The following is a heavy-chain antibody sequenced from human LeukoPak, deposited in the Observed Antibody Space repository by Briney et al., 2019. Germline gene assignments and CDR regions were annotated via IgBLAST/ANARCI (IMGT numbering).Heavy chain of an antibody. D-gene: IGHD1-26*01. CDR1: GFTLSSYA. CDR3: TTESVGATLRTSYRIPASY. J-gene: IGHJ4*02. Sequence: GGSLRLSCAASGFTLSSYAMSWVRQAPGKGLEWVSATSSSDAGTYYAGSVRGRFTISRDNSKNTLFLQMNSLRAEDTAVYYCTTESVGATLRTSYRIPASYWGQGTLVTVSS. V-gene: IGHV3-23*01. CDR2: TSSSDAGT.